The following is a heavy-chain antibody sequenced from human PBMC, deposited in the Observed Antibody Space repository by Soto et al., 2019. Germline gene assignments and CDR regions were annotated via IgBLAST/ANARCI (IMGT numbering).Heavy chain of an antibody. J-gene: IGHJ4*02. D-gene: IGHD3-9*01. CDR1: GFTFSSYA. Sequence: LRLSCAASGFTFSSYAMSWVRQAPGKGLEWVSAISGSGGSTYYADSVKGRFTISRDNSKNTLYLQMNSLRAEDTAVYYCAKNDILTGYYWGYYFDYWGQGTLVTVSS. CDR3: AKNDILTGYYWGYYFDY. V-gene: IGHV3-23*01. CDR2: ISGSGGST.